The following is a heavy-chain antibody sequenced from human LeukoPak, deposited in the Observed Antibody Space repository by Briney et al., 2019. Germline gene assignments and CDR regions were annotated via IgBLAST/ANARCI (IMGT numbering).Heavy chain of an antibody. V-gene: IGHV1-18*01. CDR3: ARGRGYSYAPYDNWFDP. CDR1: GYTFTSYG. J-gene: IGHJ5*02. Sequence: ASVKVSCKASGYTFTSYGISWVRQAPGQGLEWMGWISAYNGNTNYARKLQGRVTMTTDTSTSTAYMELRSLRSDDTAVYYCARGRGYSYAPYDNWFDPWGQGTLVTVSS. CDR2: ISAYNGNT. D-gene: IGHD5-18*01.